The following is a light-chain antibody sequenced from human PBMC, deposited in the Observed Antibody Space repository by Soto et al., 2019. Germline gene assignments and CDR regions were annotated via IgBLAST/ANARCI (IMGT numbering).Light chain of an antibody. V-gene: IGKV3-20*01. CDR1: QTVSSSK. Sequence: EIVLTQSPGTLSLSPGERATLSCRASQTVSSSKLAWYEQKPGQAPKVLIDGAYSRATGVPDRFSGSGSGTEFILTMSRLEIEDFAVYYCQQYSSCPRTFGPGTKVEIK. J-gene: IGKJ1*01. CDR3: QQYSSCPRT. CDR2: GAY.